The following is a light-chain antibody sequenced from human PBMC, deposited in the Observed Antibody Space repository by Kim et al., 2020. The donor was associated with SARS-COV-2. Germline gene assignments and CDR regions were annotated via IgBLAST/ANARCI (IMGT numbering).Light chain of an antibody. CDR2: DAS. CDR3: QQYDTYAT. Sequence: DIQMTQSPSTLSASVGDRVTITCRASQSINSWLAWYQQKPGKAPKLLISDASNLESGVPSRFSGSGSGTEFTLTISSLQPDDFATYYCQQYDTYATFCQGTKVDIK. CDR1: QSINSW. V-gene: IGKV1-5*01. J-gene: IGKJ2*01.